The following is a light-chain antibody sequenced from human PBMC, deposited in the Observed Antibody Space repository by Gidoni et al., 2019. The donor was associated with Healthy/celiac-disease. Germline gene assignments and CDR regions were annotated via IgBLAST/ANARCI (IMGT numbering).Light chain of an antibody. CDR1: QSVSSY. J-gene: IGKJ4*01. CDR2: DAS. V-gene: IGKV3-11*01. CDR3: QQRSNT. Sequence: DIVLTQSPATLSLSPGERATLSCRASQSVSSYLAWYQQKPGQAPRLLIYDASNRATGIPARFSGSGSGTEFTLTISSLEPEDFAVYYCQQRSNTFGGGTKVEIK.